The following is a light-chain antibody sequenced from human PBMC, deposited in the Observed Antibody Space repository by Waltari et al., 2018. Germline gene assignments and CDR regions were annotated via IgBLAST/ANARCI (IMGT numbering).Light chain of an antibody. V-gene: IGLV2-14*01. CDR1: SSDVGGYNY. Sequence: QSALTQPASVSGSPGQSITISCTGTSSDVGGYNYVSWFQLHPGKAPQLIIYDVSDRPSWISDRFSGSKSGNTASLTISGLQAEDEAHYFCSSYAGSSAYVIFGGGTKLTVL. CDR3: SSYAGSSAYVI. J-gene: IGLJ2*01. CDR2: DVS.